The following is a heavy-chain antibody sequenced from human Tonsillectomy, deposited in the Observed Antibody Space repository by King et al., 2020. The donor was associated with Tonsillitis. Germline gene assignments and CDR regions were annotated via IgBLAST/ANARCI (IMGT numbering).Heavy chain of an antibody. J-gene: IGHJ6*03. CDR1: GFTFDDYA. CDR3: AKNYYASVSYYNDAYMDV. V-gene: IGHV3-43*02. CDR2: ISGDGGST. Sequence: VQLVESGGGVVQPGGSLRLSCAASGFTFDDYAMHWVRQAPGKGLEWVSLISGDGGSTSYADSVKGRFTISRAKSKNSLFLQMNSLRTEDTALYYCAKNYYASVSYYNDAYMDVWGKGTTVTVSS. D-gene: IGHD3-10*01.